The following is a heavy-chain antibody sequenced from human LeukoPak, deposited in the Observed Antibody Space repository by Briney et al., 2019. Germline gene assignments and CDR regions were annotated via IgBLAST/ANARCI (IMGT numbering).Heavy chain of an antibody. CDR3: ARPFSSTSHITFPYGMDV. Sequence: SVKVSCKASGGTLSSYAISWVRQAPGQGLEWMGRIIPILGIANYAQKFQGRVTITADKSTSTAYMELSSLRSEDTAVYYCARPFSSTSHITFPYGMDVWGQGTTVTVCS. CDR1: GGTLSSYA. D-gene: IGHD2-2*01. CDR2: IIPILGIA. J-gene: IGHJ6*02. V-gene: IGHV1-69*04.